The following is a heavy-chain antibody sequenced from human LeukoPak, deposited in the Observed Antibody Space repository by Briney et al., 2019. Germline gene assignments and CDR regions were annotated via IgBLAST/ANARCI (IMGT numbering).Heavy chain of an antibody. CDR3: AREAYNAFDY. J-gene: IGHJ4*02. D-gene: IGHD1-1*01. CDR1: GFPFSSXT. V-gene: IGHV3-21*01. Sequence: LRLSXXASGFPFSSXTMNWVRQAPGKGLEWVSSISSSSTYIYYADSVKGRFTISRDNAKNSLYMQMNSLRAEDTAFYYCAREAYNAFDYWARGXLXTXXS. CDR2: ISSSSTYI.